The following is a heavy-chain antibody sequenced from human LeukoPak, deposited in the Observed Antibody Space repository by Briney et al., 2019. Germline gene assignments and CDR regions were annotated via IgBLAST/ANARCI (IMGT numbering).Heavy chain of an antibody. V-gene: IGHV3-11*01. CDR3: AWSSGYYLYFQH. J-gene: IGHJ1*01. D-gene: IGHD3-22*01. CDR1: GFTFSDYY. Sequence: GGSLRLSCAASGFTFSDYYMSWIRHAPGKGLEWVSYISSSGSTIYYADSVKGRFTISRDNAKNSLYLQMNSLRAEDTAVYYCAWSSGYYLYFQHWGQGTLVTVSP. CDR2: ISSSGSTI.